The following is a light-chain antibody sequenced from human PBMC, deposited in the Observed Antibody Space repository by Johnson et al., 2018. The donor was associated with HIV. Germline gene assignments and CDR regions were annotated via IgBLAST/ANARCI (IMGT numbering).Light chain of an antibody. CDR1: SSNIGNNY. Sequence: QSVLTQPPSVSAAPGQKVTISCSGSSSNIGNNYVSWYQHLPGTAPKLLIYENTKRPSGVPDRFSGSKSGSSATLGITGLQTGDEADYYCGTWDSSPSAGYVFGTGTKVTGL. V-gene: IGLV1-51*02. J-gene: IGLJ1*01. CDR3: GTWDSSPSAGYV. CDR2: ENT.